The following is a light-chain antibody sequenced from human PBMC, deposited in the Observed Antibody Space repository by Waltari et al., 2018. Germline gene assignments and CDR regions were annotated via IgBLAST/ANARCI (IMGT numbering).Light chain of an antibody. Sequence: EIVLTQSPGTPSLSPGERATLSCRASQSVSSSYLAWYQQKPGQAPRLRIYGASIRATGIPDRCSGSGSGTDFTLTISRLEPEDFAVYYCQQYGSSPSWTFGQGTKVEIK. CDR1: QSVSSSY. CDR2: GAS. V-gene: IGKV3-20*01. J-gene: IGKJ1*01. CDR3: QQYGSSPSWT.